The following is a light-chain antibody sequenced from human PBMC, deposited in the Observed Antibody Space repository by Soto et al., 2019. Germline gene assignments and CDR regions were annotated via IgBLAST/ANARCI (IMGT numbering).Light chain of an antibody. CDR1: KSDIGVYDF. Sequence: QSALTQPPSASGSPGQSVTISCTGTKSDIGVYDFVSWYQHHPGKAPRLIIYEVVQRPSGVPDRFSGSKSGNTASLTVSGLQAADESDYFCESYAGSNPYVFGSGTKVTVL. CDR2: EVV. V-gene: IGLV2-8*01. J-gene: IGLJ1*01. CDR3: ESYAGSNPYV.